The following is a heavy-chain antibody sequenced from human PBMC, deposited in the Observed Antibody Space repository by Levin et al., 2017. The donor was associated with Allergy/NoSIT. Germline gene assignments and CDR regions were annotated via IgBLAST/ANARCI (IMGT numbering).Heavy chain of an antibody. D-gene: IGHD2-21*02. CDR1: GFTFSRYG. J-gene: IGHJ4*02. CDR3: AKAGGETSYCGGDCGIDY. CDR2: ISYDGNYK. Sequence: PGGSLRLSCAASGFTFSRYGMHWVRQAPGKGLEWVAFISYDGNYKYNEDSVKGRFTISRDISKNTLYLQMNSLRAEDTAVYYCAKAGGETSYCGGDCGIDYWGQGTLVSVSS. V-gene: IGHV3-30*18.